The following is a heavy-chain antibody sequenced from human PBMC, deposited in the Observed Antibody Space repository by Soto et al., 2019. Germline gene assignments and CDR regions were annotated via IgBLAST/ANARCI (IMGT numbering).Heavy chain of an antibody. V-gene: IGHV1-69*01. CDR1: GGTFSSYA. CDR2: IIPIFGTA. CDR3: AREGGRDYGDARSSWYFDL. D-gene: IGHD4-17*01. J-gene: IGHJ2*01. Sequence: QVQLVQSGAEVKKPGSSVKVSCKASGGTFSSYAISWVRQAPGQGLEWMGGIIPIFGTANYAQKFQGRVTITADESTSTAYMELSSLRAEDTAVYYCAREGGRDYGDARSSWYFDLWGRGTLVTVSS.